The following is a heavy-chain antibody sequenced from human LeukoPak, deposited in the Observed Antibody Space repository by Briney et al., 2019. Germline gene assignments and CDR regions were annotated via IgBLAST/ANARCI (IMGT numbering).Heavy chain of an antibody. CDR2: ISNNGGYT. CDR1: GFTFSSSA. D-gene: IGHD2-15*01. J-gene: IGHJ4*02. Sequence: PGGSLRLSCAASGFTFSSSAMSWVRQAPGKELKWVSAISNNGGYTYYADSVQGRFTISRDNSKSTLCLQMNSLRAEDTAVYYCAKQLGYCSDGSCYFPYWGQGTLVTVSS. V-gene: IGHV3-23*01. CDR3: AKQLGYCSDGSCYFPY.